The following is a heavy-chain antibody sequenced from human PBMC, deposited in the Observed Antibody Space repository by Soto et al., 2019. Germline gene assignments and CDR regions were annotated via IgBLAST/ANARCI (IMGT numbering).Heavy chain of an antibody. Sequence: ASVKVSCKTSGDSFTGSYIHWVRQAPGQGLEWMGWVNPNSGGARYAQRFQGRVTMTRDTSISTAYMELSRLRYDDTAIYYCAREPTYPYFDHWGQGTLVTVSS. V-gene: IGHV1-2*02. J-gene: IGHJ4*02. D-gene: IGHD2-2*02. CDR1: GDSFTGSY. CDR2: VNPNSGGA. CDR3: AREPTYPYFDH.